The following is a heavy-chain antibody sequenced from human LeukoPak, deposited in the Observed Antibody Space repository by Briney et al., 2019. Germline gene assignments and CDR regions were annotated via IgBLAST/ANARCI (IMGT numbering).Heavy chain of an antibody. CDR3: TRKGSQWDFLVDY. Sequence: PGGTLRLSCTASGFIFSSYGMNWVRQAPGKGLEWVSGITGRGENIYYAGSVKGRFTISRDNSKNTLYLQMDSLTAEDTAVYYCTRKGSQWDFLVDYWGQGTRVAVSP. J-gene: IGHJ4*02. V-gene: IGHV3-23*01. CDR1: GFIFSSYG. CDR2: ITGRGENI. D-gene: IGHD2/OR15-2a*01.